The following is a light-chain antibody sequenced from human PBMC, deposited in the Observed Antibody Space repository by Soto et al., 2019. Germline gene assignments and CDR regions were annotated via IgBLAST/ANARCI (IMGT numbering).Light chain of an antibody. Sequence: EIXMTXXPATLSVSPGERATLSCRASQSVSSNLAWYQQKPGQAPRLLIYGASTRATGIPARFSGSGSGTEFTLTISSLQSEDFAVYFCQQYNNWPPLTFGGGTKVEIK. CDR2: GAS. V-gene: IGKV3-15*01. CDR3: QQYNNWPPLT. J-gene: IGKJ4*01. CDR1: QSVSSN.